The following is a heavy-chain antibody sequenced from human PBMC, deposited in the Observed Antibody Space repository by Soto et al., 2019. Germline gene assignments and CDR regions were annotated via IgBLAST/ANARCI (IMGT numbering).Heavy chain of an antibody. D-gene: IGHD3-3*01. V-gene: IGHV1-69*13. CDR1: GGTFSSYA. J-gene: IGHJ3*02. Sequence: ASVKVSCKASGGTFSSYAISWVRQAPGQGLEWMGGIIPIFGTANYAQKFQGRVTITADESTSTAYMELSSLRSEDTAVYYCARIPQYYDFWSGNLGAFDIWGQGTMVTVSS. CDR2: IIPIFGTA. CDR3: ARIPQYYDFWSGNLGAFDI.